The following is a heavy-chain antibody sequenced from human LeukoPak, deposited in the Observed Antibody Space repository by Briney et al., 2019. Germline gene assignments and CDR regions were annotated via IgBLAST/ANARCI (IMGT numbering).Heavy chain of an antibody. D-gene: IGHD5-18*01. CDR3: ARARLGYSYVIDY. CDR1: GFTFSSYW. Sequence: GVLRLSCAASGFTFSSYWMSWVRQAPGKGLEWVANIKQDGSEKYYVDSVKGRFTISRDNAKNSLYLQMNSLRAEDTAVYYCARARLGYSYVIDYWGQGTLVTVSS. J-gene: IGHJ4*02. V-gene: IGHV3-7*01. CDR2: IKQDGSEK.